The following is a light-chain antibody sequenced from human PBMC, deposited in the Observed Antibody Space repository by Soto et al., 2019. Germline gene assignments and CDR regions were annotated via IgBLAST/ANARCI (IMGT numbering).Light chain of an antibody. Sequence: EIVMTQSPATLSVSPGERATLSCRASQSVNRNLAWYQQKPGQAPRLLIYGASTGATGIPARFSGSGSGTEFTLTISSLQSEDFVVYYCQPYNNWPHTFGQGTKVDIK. CDR2: GAS. V-gene: IGKV3-15*01. CDR3: QPYNNWPHT. J-gene: IGKJ2*01. CDR1: QSVNRN.